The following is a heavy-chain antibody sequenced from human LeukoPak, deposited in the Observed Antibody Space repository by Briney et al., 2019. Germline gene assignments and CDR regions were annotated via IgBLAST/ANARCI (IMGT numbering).Heavy chain of an antibody. D-gene: IGHD6-13*01. Sequence: GGSLRLSCAASGFTFSSYAMSWVRRAPGKGLEWVSVVSGSGSKTYYAGSVQGRFTISRENAKNSLYLQMNSLRAGDTAVYYCARGGRGSSWFDNWGQGTLVTVSS. CDR3: ARGGRGSSWFDN. CDR2: VSGSGSKT. J-gene: IGHJ4*02. V-gene: IGHV3-23*01. CDR1: GFTFSSYA.